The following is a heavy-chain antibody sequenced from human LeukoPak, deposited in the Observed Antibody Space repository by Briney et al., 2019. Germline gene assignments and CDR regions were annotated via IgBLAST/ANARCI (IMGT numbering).Heavy chain of an antibody. D-gene: IGHD5-18*01. CDR2: ISYDGSNK. CDR3: ARASPPRYTYDPYYFDC. Sequence: GGSLILSCAASGFTFSSYGMHWVRQAPGKGLEWVAVISYDGSNKYYGDSVKGRFTISRDNSKNTLYLQMNSLRAEDTAVYYCARASPPRYTYDPYYFDCWGQGTLVTVSS. J-gene: IGHJ4*02. CDR1: GFTFSSYG. V-gene: IGHV3-30*03.